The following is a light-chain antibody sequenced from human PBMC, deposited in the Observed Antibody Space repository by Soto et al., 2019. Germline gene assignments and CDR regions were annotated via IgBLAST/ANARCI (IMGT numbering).Light chain of an antibody. CDR2: DVS. V-gene: IGLV2-14*01. CDR3: SSYTSSSTLVV. Sequence: QSALTQPASVSGSPGQSITISCTGTSSDVGGYNYVSWYQQHPGKAPKLMIYDVSNRPSGVSNRFSGSKSGNTASLTISGLLAEDEVDYYCSSYTSSSTLVVFGGGTKLTVL. CDR1: SSDVGGYNY. J-gene: IGLJ2*01.